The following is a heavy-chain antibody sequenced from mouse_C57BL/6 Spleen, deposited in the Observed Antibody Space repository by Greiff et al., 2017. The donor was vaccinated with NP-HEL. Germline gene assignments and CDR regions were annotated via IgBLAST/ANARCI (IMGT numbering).Heavy chain of an antibody. CDR2: IYPSDSET. J-gene: IGHJ2*01. V-gene: IGHV1-61*01. CDR3: ARRSDYVDY. CDR1: GYTFTSYW. Sequence: VKLQQPGAELVRPGSSVKLSCKASGYTFTSYWMDWVKQRPGQGLEWIGNIYPSDSETHYNQKFKDKATLTVDKSSSTAYMQLSSLTSEDSAVYYCARRSDYVDYWGQGTTLTVSS.